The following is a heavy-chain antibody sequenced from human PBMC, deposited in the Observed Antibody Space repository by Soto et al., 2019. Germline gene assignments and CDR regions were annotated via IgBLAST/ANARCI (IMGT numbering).Heavy chain of an antibody. J-gene: IGHJ4*02. Sequence: DVQLLESGGGLVQPGGSLRLSCGASGFTFSSYAMSWVRQAPGKGLEWVSAISGSGGSTYYADSVKGRFTISRDNSKNTLSLQLNSLRAEDTAVFYCAKAFPPDFVVVVAAPFDYWGQGTLVTVSS. CDR1: GFTFSSYA. D-gene: IGHD2-15*01. CDR2: ISGSGGST. V-gene: IGHV3-23*01. CDR3: AKAFPPDFVVVVAAPFDY.